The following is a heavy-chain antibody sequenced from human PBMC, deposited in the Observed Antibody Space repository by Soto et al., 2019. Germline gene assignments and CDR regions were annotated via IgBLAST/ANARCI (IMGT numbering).Heavy chain of an antibody. CDR1: GYKCTTFW. J-gene: IGHJ4*02. CDR3: ARLGFPGAIYFDS. V-gene: IGHV5-51*01. CDR2: IYPGDSET. Sequence: GEPLKICCRGAGYKCTTFWSGWVSQIPGKGLEWMGIIYPGDSETKYSPDFEGQVTISADGSTNTAYLQWRSLRASDTAMYYCARLGFPGAIYFDSWGLGTLVTVSS.